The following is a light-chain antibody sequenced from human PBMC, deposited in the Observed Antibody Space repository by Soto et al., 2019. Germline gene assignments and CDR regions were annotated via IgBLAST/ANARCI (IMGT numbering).Light chain of an antibody. CDR2: DAS. CDR3: QQYGSSRT. V-gene: IGKV3-20*01. Sequence: EMVLTQSPGTLSLSPGERATLSCRASQSLSGSYLAWYQQKLGQAPRLLIYDASSRATGIPDRFSGSGSGTDFTLTINRLEPEDFAVYFCQQYGSSRTFGQGTKVEIK. CDR1: QSLSGSY. J-gene: IGKJ1*01.